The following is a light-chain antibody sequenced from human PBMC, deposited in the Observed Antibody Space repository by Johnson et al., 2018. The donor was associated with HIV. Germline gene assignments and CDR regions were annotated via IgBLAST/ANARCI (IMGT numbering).Light chain of an antibody. CDR1: SSNIGNNY. CDR3: GTWDNSLSAYV. CDR2: ENN. V-gene: IGLV1-51*02. J-gene: IGLJ1*01. Sequence: QSVLTQPPSVSAAPRQKVTISCSGSSSNIGNNYVSWYQQLPGTAPKLLIYENNKRPSGIPDRFSGSKSGTSATLGITGLQTGDEAAYYCGTWDNSLSAYVFGTGTKVTVL.